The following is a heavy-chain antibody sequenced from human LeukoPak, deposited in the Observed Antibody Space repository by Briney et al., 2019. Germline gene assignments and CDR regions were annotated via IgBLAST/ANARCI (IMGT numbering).Heavy chain of an antibody. J-gene: IGHJ1*01. CDR3: ARAPTFYCSGGSCYSSGYFQH. Sequence: VASVKISCKVSGYTFTDYYMHWVQQAPGKGLEWMGLVDPEDGETIYAEKFQGRVTITADTSTDTAYMELSSLRSEDTAVYYCARAPTFYCSGGSCYSSGYFQHWGQGTLVTVSS. CDR1: GYTFTDYY. V-gene: IGHV1-69-2*01. CDR2: VDPEDGET. D-gene: IGHD2-15*01.